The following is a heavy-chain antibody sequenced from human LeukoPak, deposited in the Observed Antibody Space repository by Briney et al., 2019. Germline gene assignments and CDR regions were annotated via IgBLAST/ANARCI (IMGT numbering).Heavy chain of an antibody. CDR1: GFTFDDYA. J-gene: IGHJ4*02. D-gene: IGHD3-22*01. V-gene: IGHV3-9*01. Sequence: PGGSLRLSCAASGFTFDDYAMHWVRQAPGKGLEWVSGISWNSGSIGYADSVKDRFTISRDNAKNSLYLQMNSLRAEDTALYYCAKGYYYDSSGYIDYWGQGTLVTVSS. CDR3: AKGYYYDSSGYIDY. CDR2: ISWNSGSI.